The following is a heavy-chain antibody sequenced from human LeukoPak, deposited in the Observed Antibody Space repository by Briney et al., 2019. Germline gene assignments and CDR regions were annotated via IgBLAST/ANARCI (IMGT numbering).Heavy chain of an antibody. CDR1: GGSFSGYY. D-gene: IGHD4-17*01. Sequence: PSETLSLTCAVYGGSFSGYYWSWIRQPPGKGLEWIGEINHSGSTNYNPSLKSRVTISVDTSKNQFSFRLSAVTAADTAVYYCARVHYGDSGLGSDIFDYWGQGTLVTVSS. CDR3: ARVHYGDSGLGSDIFDY. J-gene: IGHJ4*02. CDR2: INHSGST. V-gene: IGHV4-34*01.